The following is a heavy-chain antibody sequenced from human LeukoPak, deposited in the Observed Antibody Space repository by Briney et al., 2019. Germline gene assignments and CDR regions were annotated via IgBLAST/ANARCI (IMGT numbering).Heavy chain of an antibody. J-gene: IGHJ4*02. CDR1: GFTFRNYA. CDR2: IYGDGDST. Sequence: GGSLRLSCAASGFTFRNYAMSWVSQAPGKGLEWVSAIYGDGDSTYYADSVKGQFTISRDNSRNTLYLQMNSLRAEDTAVYSCAKDRARGGATDFDYWGQGTLVTVSS. V-gene: IGHV3-23*01. CDR3: AKDRARGGATDFDY. D-gene: IGHD1-26*01.